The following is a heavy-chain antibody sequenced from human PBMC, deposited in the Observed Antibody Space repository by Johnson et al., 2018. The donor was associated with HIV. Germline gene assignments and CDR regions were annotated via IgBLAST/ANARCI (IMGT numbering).Heavy chain of an antibody. V-gene: IGHV3-66*01. D-gene: IGHD1-1*01. CDR3: AKNRGYNFDSNAFDI. CDR2: IYSGGST. J-gene: IGHJ3*02. CDR1: GFTFSSYW. Sequence: VQLVESGGGLVQPGGSLRLSCAASGFTFSSYWMSWVRQAPGKGLEWVSVIYSGGSTYYADSVKGRFTISRDNSKNTLYLQMNSLRAEDTAVYYCAKNRGYNFDSNAFDIWGQGTMVTVSS.